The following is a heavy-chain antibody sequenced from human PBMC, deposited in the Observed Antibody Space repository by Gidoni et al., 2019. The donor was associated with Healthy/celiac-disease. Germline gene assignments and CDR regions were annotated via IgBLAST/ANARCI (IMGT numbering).Heavy chain of an antibody. CDR2: IYYSGST. J-gene: IGHJ4*02. Sequence: QVQLQESGPGLVKPSETLSLTCTVSGGSISSYYWSWIRQPPGKGLEWIGYIYYSGSTNYNPSLKSRVTISVDTSKNQFSLKLSSVTAADTAVYYCARTALPPRNIAGDDYWGQGTLVTVSS. D-gene: IGHD6-13*01. V-gene: IGHV4-59*01. CDR3: ARTALPPRNIAGDDY. CDR1: GGSISSYY.